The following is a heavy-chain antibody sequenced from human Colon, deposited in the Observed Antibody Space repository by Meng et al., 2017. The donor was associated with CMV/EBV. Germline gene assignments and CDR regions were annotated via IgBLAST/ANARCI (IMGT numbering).Heavy chain of an antibody. CDR2: IGAHTGNT. CDR1: GYRFISYG. V-gene: IGHV1-18*01. J-gene: IGHJ4*02. Sequence: KASGYRFISYGFSWVRQAPGQGLEWMGWIGAHTGNTNYAQKFQDRVTMTTDMSTSTAYMELRSLRSDDTAVYYCARDKGGYAGGGDHWGQGTLVTVSS. D-gene: IGHD5-12*01. CDR3: ARDKGGYAGGGDH.